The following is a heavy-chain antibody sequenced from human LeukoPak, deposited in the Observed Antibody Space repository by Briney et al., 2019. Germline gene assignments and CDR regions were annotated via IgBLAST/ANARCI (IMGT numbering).Heavy chain of an antibody. J-gene: IGHJ4*02. CDR1: GGSISSSSYY. V-gene: IGHV4-39*01. CDR3: ARRLGSSCFDY. CDR2: IYYSGST. Sequence: EASETLSLTCTVSGGSISSSSYYWGWIRQPPGKELEWIVSIYYSGSTYYNPSLKSRVTISVDTSKNKFSLKLSSVTAADTAVYYCARRLGSSCFDYWGQGTLVTVSS. D-gene: IGHD6-13*01.